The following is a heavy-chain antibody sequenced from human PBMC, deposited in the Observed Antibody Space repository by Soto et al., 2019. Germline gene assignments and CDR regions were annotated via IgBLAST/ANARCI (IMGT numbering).Heavy chain of an antibody. CDR1: GFTFSSYA. D-gene: IGHD5-12*01. V-gene: IGHV3-23*01. J-gene: IGHJ6*02. CDR3: AKGQGLRSNYYGMDV. CDR2: ISGSGGST. Sequence: LRLSCAASGFTFSSYAMIWVRQAPVKGLEWVSAISGSGGSTYYADSVKGRFTISRDNSKNTLYLQMNSLRAEDTAVYYCAKGQGLRSNYYGMDVWGQGTTVTVSS.